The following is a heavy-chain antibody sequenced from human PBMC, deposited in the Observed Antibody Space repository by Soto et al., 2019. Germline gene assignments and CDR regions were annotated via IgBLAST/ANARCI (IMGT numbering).Heavy chain of an antibody. J-gene: IGHJ4*02. CDR3: PAGKAPGDGY. CDR1: GITFSTYK. CDR2: ISSTSDTI. D-gene: IGHD3-10*01. Sequence: EVQLVESGGGLVQPGGSLRLSCVASGITFSTYKMNWVSQAPGKGLEWVSYISSTSDTIYYADSVKGRFTISRDNAKNSLYLQMNSLRVEDTAVYYCPAGKAPGDGYWGQGTLVTVSS. V-gene: IGHV3-48*01.